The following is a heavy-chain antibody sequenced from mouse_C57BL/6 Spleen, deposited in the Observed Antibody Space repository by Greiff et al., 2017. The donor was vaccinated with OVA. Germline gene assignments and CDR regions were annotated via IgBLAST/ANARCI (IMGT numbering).Heavy chain of an antibody. J-gene: IGHJ2*01. Sequence: VQLQQSGAELVKPGASVKLSCKASGYAFSSYWMTWVQQSPGKGLEWIGQICPGGGDTNYNGTFKGQATLTADKTTSTDYLQLSSLTSEDSAVYFCARYGYDLDDWGKGTTLTASS. CDR3: ARYGYDLDD. CDR1: GYAFSSYW. V-gene: IGHV1-80*01. D-gene: IGHD2-2*01. CDR2: ICPGGGDT.